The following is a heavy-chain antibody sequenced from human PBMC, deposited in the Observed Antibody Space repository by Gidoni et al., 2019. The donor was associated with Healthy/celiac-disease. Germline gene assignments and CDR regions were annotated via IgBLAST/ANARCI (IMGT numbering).Heavy chain of an antibody. D-gene: IGHD1-26*01. CDR1: GFTFRSYS. Sequence: EVQLVESGGGLVQPGGSLRLSCAASGFTFRSYSMNWVRQAPGKGLEWVSYLSSSSSTIYYADSVKGRFTISRDNAKNSLYLQMNSLRDEDTAVYYCARDGVGASSLAHYSPYYYYMDVWGKGTTVTVSS. V-gene: IGHV3-48*02. CDR2: LSSSSSTI. CDR3: ARDGVGASSLAHYSPYYYYMDV. J-gene: IGHJ6*03.